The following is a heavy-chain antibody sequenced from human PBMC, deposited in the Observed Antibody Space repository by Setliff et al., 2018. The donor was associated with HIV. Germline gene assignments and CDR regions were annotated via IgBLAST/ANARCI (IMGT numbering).Heavy chain of an antibody. CDR2: IKSKTDGGTT. CDR1: GFTFSDYP. Sequence: GGSLRLSCAASGFTFSDYPMNWVRQAPGKGLEWVGRIKSKTDGGTTDYAAPVKGRFTISRDDSKNTLYLQMNSLRTEDTAIYYCTTKPPAADFQHWGQGTLVTVSS. D-gene: IGHD2-2*01. J-gene: IGHJ1*01. CDR3: TTKPPAADFQH. V-gene: IGHV3-15*01.